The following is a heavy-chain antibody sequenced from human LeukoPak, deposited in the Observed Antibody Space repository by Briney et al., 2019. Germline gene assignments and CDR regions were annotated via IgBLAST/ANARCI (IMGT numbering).Heavy chain of an antibody. D-gene: IGHD3-9*01. CDR2: INAGNDNK. CDR3: ARVTGTYCDY. CDR1: GYTFTSYF. Sequence: ASVKVSCKASGYTFTSYFVYWVRQAPGQRLEWMGWINAGNDNKKYSQKFQDRVTITRDTSANTAYMELSSLRYEDTAVYYCARVTGTYCDYWGQGSLVTVSS. V-gene: IGHV1-3*01. J-gene: IGHJ4*02.